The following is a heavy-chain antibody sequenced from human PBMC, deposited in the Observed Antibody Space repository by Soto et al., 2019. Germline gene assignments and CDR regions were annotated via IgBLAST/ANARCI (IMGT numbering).Heavy chain of an antibody. CDR1: GGSFSDYY. CDR2: INHSGGT. V-gene: IGHV4-34*01. CDR3: ARFDITTTGTSAFDI. D-gene: IGHD1-1*01. J-gene: IGHJ3*02. Sequence: QVQLQQWGAGLLKPSETLSLTCALYGGSFSDYYWSWIRQPPGKGLEWIGEINHSGGTNYIPSLKSRVTISLDTSKNQFSLKLSSVTAADRAVYYCARFDITTTGTSAFDIWGQGTMVTVSS.